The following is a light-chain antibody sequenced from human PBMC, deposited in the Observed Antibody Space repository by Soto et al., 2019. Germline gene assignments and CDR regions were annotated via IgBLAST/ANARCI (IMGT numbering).Light chain of an antibody. V-gene: IGLV2-14*01. CDR1: SSDVGGYNY. CDR2: DVT. Sequence: QSVLTQPASVYGSPGQSITISCTGTSSDVGGYNYVSWYQQQPGKAPKFMIYDVTNRPSGVSNRFSGSKSGNTASLTISGLQAEDEADYYCCSYTTSNTRQIVFGTGTKVTVL. J-gene: IGLJ1*01. CDR3: CSYTTSNTRQIV.